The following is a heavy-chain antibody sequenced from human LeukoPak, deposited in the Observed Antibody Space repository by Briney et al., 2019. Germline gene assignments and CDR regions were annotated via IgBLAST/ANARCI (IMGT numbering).Heavy chain of an antibody. CDR3: AIHTYFGEQWLVGIDY. CDR2: IYPGDSDT. V-gene: IGHV5-51*01. J-gene: IGHJ4*02. CDR1: GYSFTNYW. D-gene: IGHD6-19*01. Sequence: GESLKISCKGSGYSFTNYWIGWVRQMPGKGLEWMGIIYPGDSDTRYNPSFQGQVTISADKSISTAYLQWSSLKASDTAIYYCAIHTYFGEQWLVGIDYWGQGTLVTFSS.